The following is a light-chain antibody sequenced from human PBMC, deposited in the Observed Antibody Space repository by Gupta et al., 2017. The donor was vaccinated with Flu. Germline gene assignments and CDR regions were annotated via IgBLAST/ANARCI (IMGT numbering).Light chain of an antibody. J-gene: IGLJ3*02. CDR3: ASYTTTSTWV. V-gene: IGLV2-14*01. CDR1: SSDVGGYNY. CDR2: EVT. Sequence: ALTRPASLSGPPGQSTTISCPGPSSDVGGYNYFSWYQQHPGKAPELMIYEVTDRPSGVSDRFSGSKSGNTASLTISGLQAEDEADYFCASYTTTSTWVFGGGTKLTVL.